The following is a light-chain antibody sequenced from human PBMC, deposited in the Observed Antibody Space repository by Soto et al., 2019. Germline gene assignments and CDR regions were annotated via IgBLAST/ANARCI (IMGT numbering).Light chain of an antibody. V-gene: IGKV3-11*01. CDR1: QSVSSY. CDR3: QQRSAWGT. Sequence: EIVLTQSPATLSLSPGERATLSCRASQSVSSYLVWYQQKPGQAPRLLIYDASNRATGIPARFSGSGSGTDFTLTISSLEPEDCAVYYCQQRSAWGTFGGGTKVEIK. J-gene: IGKJ4*01. CDR2: DAS.